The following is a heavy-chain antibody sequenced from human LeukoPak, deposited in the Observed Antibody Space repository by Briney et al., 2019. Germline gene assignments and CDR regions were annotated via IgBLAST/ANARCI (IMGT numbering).Heavy chain of an antibody. J-gene: IGHJ4*02. D-gene: IGHD3-22*01. V-gene: IGHV3-73*01. CDR1: GFTFSSYS. CDR3: TGRHTYYYDSSGYLEVGMVDY. CDR2: IRSKANSYAT. Sequence: GGSLRLSCAASGFTFSSYSMNWVRQASGKGLEWVGRIRSKANSYATAYAASVKGRFTISRDDSKNTAYLQMNSLKTEDTAVYYCTGRHTYYYDSSGYLEVGMVDYWGQGTLVTVSS.